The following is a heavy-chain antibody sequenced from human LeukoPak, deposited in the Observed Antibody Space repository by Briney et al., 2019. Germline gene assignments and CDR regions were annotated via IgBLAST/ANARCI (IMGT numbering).Heavy chain of an antibody. V-gene: IGHV4-34*01. CDR2: INHSGST. Sequence: SETLSLSCAVYGGSFSGYYWSWIRQPPGKGLEWIGEINHSGSTNYNPSLKSRVTISVDTSKNQFSLKLSSVTAADTAVYYCARGSVVVTATPTTGMDVWGQGTTVTVSS. J-gene: IGHJ6*02. CDR1: GGSFSGYY. CDR3: ARGSVVVTATPTTGMDV. D-gene: IGHD2-21*02.